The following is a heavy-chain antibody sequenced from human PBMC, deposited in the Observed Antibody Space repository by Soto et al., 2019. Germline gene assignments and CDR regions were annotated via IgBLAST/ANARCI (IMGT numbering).Heavy chain of an antibody. J-gene: IGHJ4*02. V-gene: IGHV3-21*06. CDR2: ISSTTNYI. Sequence: GGSLRLSCAASGFTFTRYSMNWVRQAPGKGLEWVSSISSTTNYIYYGDSMKGRFTISRDNAKNSLYLEMNSLRAEDTAVYYCARESEGLSSSFDYCVQGTLVTVSS. CDR3: ARESEGLSSSFDY. CDR1: GFTFTRYS.